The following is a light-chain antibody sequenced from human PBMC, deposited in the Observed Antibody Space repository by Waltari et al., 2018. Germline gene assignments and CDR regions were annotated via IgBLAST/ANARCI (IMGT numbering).Light chain of an antibody. CDR1: QSVSSSY. J-gene: IGKJ1*01. CDR2: GAS. CDR3: QQYGSSPWT. V-gene: IGKV3-20*01. Sequence: EIVFTHSPGTLSLSPGERATLSCRASQSVSSSYLAWYQQKPGQAPRVLIHGASNRATGIPDRFSGSGSGTDFTLTISRLEPEDFAVYYCQQYGSSPWTFGQGTKVEIK.